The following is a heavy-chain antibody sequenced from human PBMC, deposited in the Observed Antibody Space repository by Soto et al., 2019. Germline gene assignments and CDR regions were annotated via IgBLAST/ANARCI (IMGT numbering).Heavy chain of an antibody. CDR3: ARAAATGSGRRVDV. D-gene: IGHD6-13*01. CDR1: GYTFNSYY. CDR2: INPSGGRT. Sequence: QVQLVQSGAEVKNPGASVKVSCKASGYTFNSYYMHWVRQAPGQGLEWMGMINPSGGRTTCSQQFQGGRTMTGDTSTTTFYMELSSLTSEDTAVYYCARAAATGSGRRVDVWGQGTSVTVSS. V-gene: IGHV1-46*02. J-gene: IGHJ6*02.